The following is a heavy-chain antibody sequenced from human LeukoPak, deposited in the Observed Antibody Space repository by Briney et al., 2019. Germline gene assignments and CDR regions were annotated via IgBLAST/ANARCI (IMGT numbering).Heavy chain of an antibody. D-gene: IGHD6-19*01. J-gene: IGHJ6*03. CDR3: ARDGIAVAGYYYYYHMDV. CDR2: ISTNTGNP. CDR1: GYTFTNYA. Sequence: ASVKVSCKASGYTFTNYAVNWVRQAPGQGLEWMGWISTNTGNPTYAQGFTGRLVFSLDTSVSTAYLQISSLKAEDTAVYYCARDGIAVAGYYYYYHMDVWGKGTTVTVSS. V-gene: IGHV7-4-1*02.